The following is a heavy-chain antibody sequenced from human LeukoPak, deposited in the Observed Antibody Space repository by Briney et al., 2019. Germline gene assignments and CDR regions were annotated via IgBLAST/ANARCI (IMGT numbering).Heavy chain of an antibody. CDR3: ARGVWSSHNKEYFLDY. J-gene: IGHJ4*02. V-gene: IGHV1-3*01. Sequence: ASVKVSCKASGCTFNIYAMNWVRQAPGQRPEWMGWINAVNGKTKYSQSFQGRVTITRDTSASTAYMELSSLRSEDTAVYYRARGVWSSHNKEYFLDYWGQGTLVTVSS. CDR2: INAVNGKT. CDR1: GCTFNIYA. D-gene: IGHD2-2*01.